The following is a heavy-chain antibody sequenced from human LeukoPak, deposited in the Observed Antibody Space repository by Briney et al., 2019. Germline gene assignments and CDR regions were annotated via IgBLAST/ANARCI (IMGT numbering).Heavy chain of an antibody. CDR2: IYTSRST. V-gene: IGHV4-4*07. Sequence: SETLSLTCTVSGGSISSYYWSWIRQPAGKGLEWIGRIYTSRSTNYNPSLKSRVTMSVDTSKNQFSLKLSSVTAADTAVYYCARHQFFRTYYYGSGSYYYFDYWGQGTLVTVSS. J-gene: IGHJ4*02. CDR1: GGSISSYY. D-gene: IGHD3-10*01. CDR3: ARHQFFRTYYYGSGSYYYFDY.